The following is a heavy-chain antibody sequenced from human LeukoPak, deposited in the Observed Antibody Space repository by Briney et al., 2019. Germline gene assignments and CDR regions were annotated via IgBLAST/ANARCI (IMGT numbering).Heavy chain of an antibody. J-gene: IGHJ6*03. CDR1: KYSISNSLY. CDR2: IYRSGST. D-gene: IGHD4-17*01. V-gene: IGHV4-38-2*02. CDR3: ARGTYGYYMDV. Sequence: SETLSLTCSGSKYSISNSLYWGWLRQPPGKGLEWIGSIYRSGSTFYNPSLKSRVTISLDTSKNQFSLKLSSVTAADTAVYFCARGTYGYYMDVWGKGTTVTVSS.